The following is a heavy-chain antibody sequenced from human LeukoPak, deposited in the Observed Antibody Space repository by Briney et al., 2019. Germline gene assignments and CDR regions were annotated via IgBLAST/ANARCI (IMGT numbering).Heavy chain of an antibody. Sequence: GASVKVSCKASGYTFTSYGISWVRQAPGQGLEWMGWISAYNGNTNYAQKLQGRVTMTTDTSTSTAYMELRSLRSDDTAVYYCARDLFRIAAAGAHAFDIWGQGTMVTVSS. D-gene: IGHD6-13*01. V-gene: IGHV1-18*01. J-gene: IGHJ3*02. CDR2: ISAYNGNT. CDR3: ARDLFRIAAAGAHAFDI. CDR1: GYTFTSYG.